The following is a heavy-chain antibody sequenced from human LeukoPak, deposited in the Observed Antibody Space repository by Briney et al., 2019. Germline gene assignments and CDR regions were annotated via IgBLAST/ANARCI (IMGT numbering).Heavy chain of an antibody. CDR2: SRDKGNSYTT. Sequence: GGSLRLSCAAPGFTFSDHYIDWVRQAPGKGLEWVGRSRDKGNSYTTAYAASVRGRFTISRDNAKNSLFLQMNSLRAEDTAVYFCARDGPHSGTYYYDYWGQGTLVTVSS. CDR1: GFTFSDHY. D-gene: IGHD1-26*01. J-gene: IGHJ4*02. CDR3: ARDGPHSGTYYYDY. V-gene: IGHV3-72*01.